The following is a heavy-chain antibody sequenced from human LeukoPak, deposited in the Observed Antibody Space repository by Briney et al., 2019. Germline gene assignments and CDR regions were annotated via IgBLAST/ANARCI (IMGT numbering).Heavy chain of an antibody. CDR1: AFTFSTYS. J-gene: IGHJ3*02. CDR2: ISSSSSTI. CDR3: ARDRLGAGSFDI. Sequence: PGGSLRLSCAASAFTFSTYSMNWVRQAPGKGLEWVSYISSSSSTIYYADSVNGRFTISRDNAKNSLYLQMNSLRDEDTAVYFCARDRLGAGSFDIWGQGTMVTVSS. V-gene: IGHV3-48*02. D-gene: IGHD7-27*01.